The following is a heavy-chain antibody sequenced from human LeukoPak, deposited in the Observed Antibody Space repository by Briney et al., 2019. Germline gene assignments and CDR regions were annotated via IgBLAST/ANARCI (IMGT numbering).Heavy chain of an antibody. J-gene: IGHJ5*02. Sequence: PGGSLRLSCVASGFKFSDYGMHWVRQAPGKGLEWISYISSSSTIIHYADSVKGRFTISRDDAKNSLYLQMNSLRAEDTAIYYCAKVPRQHDNWFDPWGQGTLVTVSS. CDR1: GFKFSDYG. CDR3: AKVPRQHDNWFDP. CDR2: ISSSSTII. D-gene: IGHD3-9*01. V-gene: IGHV3-48*01.